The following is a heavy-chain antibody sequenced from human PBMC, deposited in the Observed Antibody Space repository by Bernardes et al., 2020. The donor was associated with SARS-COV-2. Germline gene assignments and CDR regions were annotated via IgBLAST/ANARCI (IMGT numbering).Heavy chain of an antibody. Sequence: GGSLRLSCAASGFTFSSYALHWVRQAPGKGLEWVAVISYDGSNKYYADSVKGRFTISTDNSENTLYLQMFNLRADGTAIYFCARAGRPSWYSSNWYVDFWGQGTLVTVSS. CDR2: ISYDGSNK. V-gene: IGHV3-30*17. CDR1: GFTFSSYA. J-gene: IGHJ4*02. D-gene: IGHD6-13*01. CDR3: ARAGRPSWYSSNWYVDF.